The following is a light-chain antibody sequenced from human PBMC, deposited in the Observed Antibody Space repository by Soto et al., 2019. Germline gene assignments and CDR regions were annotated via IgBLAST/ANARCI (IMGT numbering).Light chain of an antibody. J-gene: IGKJ5*01. V-gene: IGKV1-33*01. Sequence: DIQITQSPSSLSASVGDRVTITCQASQDIRYYLNGLQQKPGKAPKVLIYDASRLETGVPSRFSGSGSGTHFSLAISSLQPEDIATDYCPQYDSLPIPFGQGTRLE. CDR1: QDIRYY. CDR3: PQYDSLPIP. CDR2: DAS.